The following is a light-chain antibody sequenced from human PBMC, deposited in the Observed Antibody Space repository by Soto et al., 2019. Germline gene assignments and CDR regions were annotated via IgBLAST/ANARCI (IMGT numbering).Light chain of an antibody. Sequence: QSVLTQPPSVSGAPGQRVTISCSGTSSSIGAGYEVHWYHQLPGTAPKLVVSGNGNRPSGVPDRLSASKSGTSASLAITGLQAEDEGHYYCQSYDRSLSGSFFGTGTKLTVL. CDR2: GNG. CDR3: QSYDRSLSGSF. V-gene: IGLV1-40*01. J-gene: IGLJ1*01. CDR1: SSSIGAGYE.